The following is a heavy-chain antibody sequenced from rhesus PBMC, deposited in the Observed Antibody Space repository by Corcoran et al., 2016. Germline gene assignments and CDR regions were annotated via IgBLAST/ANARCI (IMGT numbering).Heavy chain of an antibody. V-gene: IGHV4-80*01. CDR3: ARAGNSGYSFDY. CDR2: INGNRGIT. D-gene: IGHD5-24*01. CDR1: GASISSYW. Sequence: QVQLQESGPGLVKPSETLSLTCAVSGASISSYWWNWIRPPPGKGLEWIGGINGNRGITNYTPSLKSRVTISKDASKNQFSLKLSSVTAADTAVYYCARAGNSGYSFDYWGQGVLVTVSS. J-gene: IGHJ4*01.